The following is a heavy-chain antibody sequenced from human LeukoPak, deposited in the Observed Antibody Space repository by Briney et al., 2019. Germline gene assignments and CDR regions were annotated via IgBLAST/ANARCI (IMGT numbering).Heavy chain of an antibody. CDR1: GFTFSIYV. V-gene: IGHV3-23*01. CDR3: VKFYGSGSP. CDR2: ISGSGGST. J-gene: IGHJ5*02. D-gene: IGHD3-10*01. Sequence: PGGSLRLSCAASGFTFSIYVMNWVRQAPGKGLEWVSAISGSGGSTYYADSVKGRFTISRGNSKNTLFLQMNSLRAEDTAVYYCVKFYGSGSPWGQGTLVTVSS.